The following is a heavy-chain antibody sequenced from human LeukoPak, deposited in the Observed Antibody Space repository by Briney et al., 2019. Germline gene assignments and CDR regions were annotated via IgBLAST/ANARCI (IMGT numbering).Heavy chain of an antibody. V-gene: IGHV3-23*01. J-gene: IGHJ5*02. Sequence: GGSLRLSCAASGFTFSSYAMSWVRQAPGKGLEWVSAIRGSGGSTYCADSVKGRFTISRDNSKNTLYLQMNSLRAEDTAVYYCAKAPSMVRASNWFDPWGQGTLVTVSS. CDR1: GFTFSSYA. D-gene: IGHD3-10*01. CDR2: IRGSGGST. CDR3: AKAPSMVRASNWFDP.